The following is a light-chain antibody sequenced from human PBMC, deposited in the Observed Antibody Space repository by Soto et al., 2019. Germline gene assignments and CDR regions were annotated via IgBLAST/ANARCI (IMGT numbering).Light chain of an antibody. Sequence: EVVLTQSPATLSLSPGEKATLSCRASQSISTFLAWYQQKPGLAPRLLIYDASNRATGIPDRFSGSGSGTDFTLTISSLEPEDFAVYYCLQCANWPPKWSFGQGTKVEIK. CDR1: QSISTF. CDR2: DAS. J-gene: IGKJ1*01. V-gene: IGKV3-11*01. CDR3: LQCANWPPKWS.